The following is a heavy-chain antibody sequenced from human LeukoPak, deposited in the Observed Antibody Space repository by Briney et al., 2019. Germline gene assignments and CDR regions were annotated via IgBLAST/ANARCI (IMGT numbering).Heavy chain of an antibody. CDR2: MNPNSGNT. J-gene: IGHJ6*03. D-gene: IGHD3-10*01. Sequence: ASVKVSCKASGYTFTSYDINWVRQATGQGLEWMGWMNPNSGNTGYAQKFLGRVTMTRNTSISTAYMELSSLRSEDTAVYYCARGGYYYGSGSPSPNYYYYMDVWGKGTTVTISS. CDR1: GYTFTSYD. V-gene: IGHV1-8*01. CDR3: ARGGYYYGSGSPSPNYYYYMDV.